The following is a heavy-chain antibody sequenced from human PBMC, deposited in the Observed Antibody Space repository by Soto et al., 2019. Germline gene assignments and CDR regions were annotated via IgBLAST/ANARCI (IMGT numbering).Heavy chain of an antibody. D-gene: IGHD5-12*01. J-gene: IGHJ4*02. CDR2: ISAYNGNT. V-gene: IGHV1-18*01. CDR1: GYTFASYG. CDR3: ARDLYPQRWLQTGFDY. Sequence: GASVKVSCKASGYTFASYGISWVRQAPGQGLEWMGWISAYNGNTNYAQKLQGRVTMTTDTSTSTAYTELRSLRSDDTAVYYCARDLYPQRWLQTGFDYWGQGTLVTVSS.